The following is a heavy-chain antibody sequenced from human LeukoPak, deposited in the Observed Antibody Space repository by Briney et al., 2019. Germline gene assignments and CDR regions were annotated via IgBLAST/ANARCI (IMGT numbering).Heavy chain of an antibody. V-gene: IGHV3-20*04. Sequence: GGSLRLSCAASGYKFDAYGMGWVRQAPGKGLEWVSGLNWRGDRTGYADSVKGRFTISRDNTENSLYLQMDSLRVEDTALYYCARPASGWYSAAFDYWGQGTLVTVSS. J-gene: IGHJ4*02. CDR3: ARPASGWYSAAFDY. CDR1: GYKFDAYG. D-gene: IGHD6-19*01. CDR2: LNWRGDRT.